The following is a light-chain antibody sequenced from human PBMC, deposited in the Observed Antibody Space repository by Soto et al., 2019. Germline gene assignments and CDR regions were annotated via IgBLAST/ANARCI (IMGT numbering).Light chain of an antibody. CDR3: QHYNYYSPWT. Sequence: DIPMTQSPSTLSASVGDRVTITCRASQSISSWLAWYQQKPGKAPKLLIYKASSLESGVPSRFSGSGSGTEFTLTISSLQPDDFATYYCQHYNYYSPWTFGQGTKVEIK. CDR2: KAS. J-gene: IGKJ1*01. V-gene: IGKV1-5*03. CDR1: QSISSW.